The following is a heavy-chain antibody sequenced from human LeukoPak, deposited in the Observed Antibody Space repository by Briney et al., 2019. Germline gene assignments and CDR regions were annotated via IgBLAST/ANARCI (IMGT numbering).Heavy chain of an antibody. J-gene: IGHJ4*02. V-gene: IGHV3-30*03. CDR1: GFTFSSYG. CDR2: ISYDGSNK. Sequence: GVSLRLSCAASGFTFSSYGMHWVRQAPGKGLEWVAVISYDGSNKYYADSVKGRFTISRDNSKNTLYLQMNSLRAEDTAVYYCARGLPIDYWGQGTLVTVSS. D-gene: IGHD5-12*01. CDR3: ARGLPIDY.